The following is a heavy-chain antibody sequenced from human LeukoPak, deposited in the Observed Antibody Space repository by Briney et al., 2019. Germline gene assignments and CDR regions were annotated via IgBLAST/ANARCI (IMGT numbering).Heavy chain of an antibody. V-gene: IGHV3-7*01. CDR2: IKQDGSEK. CDR3: ARDQRIAVAGTLNYYYYMDV. J-gene: IGHJ6*03. CDR1: GFTFSSYW. Sequence: GGSLTLSCAASGFTFSSYWMSWVRQAPGEGLGWVANIKQDGSEKYYGDSGEGRLSITTDNAKNSLYPQMNSLRAEDTAVYYCARDQRIAVAGTLNYYYYMDVWGKGTTVTVSS. D-gene: IGHD6-19*01.